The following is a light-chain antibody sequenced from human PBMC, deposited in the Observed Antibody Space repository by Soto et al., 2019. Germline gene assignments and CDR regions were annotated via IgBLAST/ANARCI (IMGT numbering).Light chain of an antibody. CDR1: QSVSSNY. J-gene: IGKJ1*01. CDR3: QKYNRYPLT. V-gene: IGKV3-20*01. Sequence: IVLTQSSGTMYQSPGERATISCSASQSVSSNYLAWYQQKPGQAPKLIIYRASIRATGIPDRFTGSGAGTEFTLTISSLQPDDFATYYCQKYNRYPLTFGQGTKVEIK. CDR2: RAS.